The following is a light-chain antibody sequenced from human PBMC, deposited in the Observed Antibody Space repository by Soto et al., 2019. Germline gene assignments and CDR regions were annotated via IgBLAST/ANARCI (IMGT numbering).Light chain of an antibody. CDR2: WAS. V-gene: IGKV4-1*01. CDR1: QSVFFSSTNKTY. Sequence: DIVLTQSPDSLTVSLGERATINCKSSQSVFFSSTNKTYLAWYQLKAGQSPKLLFSWASTRASGVPDRFSSSGSGTDFSLTISSLQTEDVAIYYCQQYYGSPRTFGQGTKVDIK. J-gene: IGKJ1*01. CDR3: QQYYGSPRT.